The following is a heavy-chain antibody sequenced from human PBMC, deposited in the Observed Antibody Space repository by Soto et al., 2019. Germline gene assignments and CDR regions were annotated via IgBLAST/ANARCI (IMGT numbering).Heavy chain of an antibody. Sequence: GESLKISCKGSGYSFTSYWIGWVRQMPGKGLEWMGIIYPGDSFSNYSPSFQGHVTLSADKSISTAYLQWTSLKASDTAMYYCARSRRGAYSSGWYSPSGYYNYGIDVWGQGTKVTVSS. D-gene: IGHD6-19*01. CDR3: ARSRRGAYSSGWYSPSGYYNYGIDV. V-gene: IGHV5-51*01. CDR1: GYSFTSYW. CDR2: IYPGDSFS. J-gene: IGHJ6*02.